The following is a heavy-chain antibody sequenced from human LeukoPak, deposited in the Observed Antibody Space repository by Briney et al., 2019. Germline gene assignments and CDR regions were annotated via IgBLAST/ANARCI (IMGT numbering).Heavy chain of an antibody. CDR3: AKASTPPVGGGVIVSPFDY. J-gene: IGHJ4*02. CDR1: GFTFDDYA. Sequence: PGGSLRLSCAASGFTFDDYAMHWVRQAPGKGLEWVSGISWNSGSIGYADSVKGRFTISRDNAKNSLYLQMNSLRAEDTALYYCAKASTPPVGGGVIVSPFDYWGQGTLVTVSS. V-gene: IGHV3-9*01. CDR2: ISWNSGSI. D-gene: IGHD3-16*02.